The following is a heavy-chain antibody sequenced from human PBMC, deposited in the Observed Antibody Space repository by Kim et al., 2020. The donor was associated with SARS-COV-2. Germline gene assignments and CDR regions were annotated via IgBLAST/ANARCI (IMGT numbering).Heavy chain of an antibody. CDR3: SRQGSGAWPLYYGMDV. Sequence: SETLSLTCTVSGGSISSYYWSWIRQPAGKGLEWIGRLYTGGSPNYNPSLKSRVTMSLDTSKNQFSLKLSSVTAADTAVYYCSRQGSGAWPLYYGMDVWGHGTTVAVSS. CDR2: LYTGGSP. CDR1: GGSISSYY. V-gene: IGHV4-4*07. J-gene: IGHJ6*02.